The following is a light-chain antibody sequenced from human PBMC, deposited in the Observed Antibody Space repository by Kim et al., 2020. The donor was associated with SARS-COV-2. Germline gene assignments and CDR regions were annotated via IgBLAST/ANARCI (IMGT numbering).Light chain of an antibody. V-gene: IGKV3-11*01. CDR2: DTS. CDR3: QQRSNWPLT. Sequence: SPADRATLTCRASQGVSSYLAWYQQKPGQAPRLLIYDTSNRATGIPARFSGSGSGTDYTLTISSLEPEDFAGYYCQQRSNWPLTFGGGTKVDIK. CDR1: QGVSSY. J-gene: IGKJ4*02.